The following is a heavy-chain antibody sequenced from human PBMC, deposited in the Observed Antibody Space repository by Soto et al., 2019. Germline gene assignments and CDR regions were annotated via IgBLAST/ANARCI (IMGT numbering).Heavy chain of an antibody. V-gene: IGHV3-23*01. CDR3: AKSRYCSSTSCYSFDY. CDR1: GFTFSSYA. D-gene: IGHD2-2*01. J-gene: IGHJ4*02. Sequence: HLGGSLRLSCAASGFTFSSYAMSWVRQAPGKGLEWVSAISGSGGSTYYADSVKGRFTISRDNSKNTLYLQMNSLRAEDTAVYYCAKSRYCSSTSCYSFDYWGQGTLVIVSS. CDR2: ISGSGGST.